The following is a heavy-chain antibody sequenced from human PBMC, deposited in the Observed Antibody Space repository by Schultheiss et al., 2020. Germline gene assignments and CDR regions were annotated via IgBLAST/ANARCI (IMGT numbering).Heavy chain of an antibody. V-gene: IGHV1-69*01. D-gene: IGHD3-16*01. CDR1: GGTFSSYA. CDR3: ARDPWGKYIWGRGPGSGLDV. Sequence: SVKVSCKASGGTFSSYAISWVRQAPGQGLEWMGGIIPIFGTANYAQKFQGRVTITADESTSTAYMELSSLRSEDTAVYYCARDPWGKYIWGRGPGSGLDVWGQGTTVTVAS. J-gene: IGHJ6*02. CDR2: IIPIFGTA.